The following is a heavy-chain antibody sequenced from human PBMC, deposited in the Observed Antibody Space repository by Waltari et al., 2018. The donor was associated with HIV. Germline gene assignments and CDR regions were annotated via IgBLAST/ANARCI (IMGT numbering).Heavy chain of an antibody. J-gene: IGHJ4*02. CDR1: GFGFSRQS. CDR2: IGGGGDRS. CDR3: VKGGGYYDSTGNVPFDY. V-gene: IGHV3-23*01. D-gene: IGHD3-3*01. Sequence: VPLFEVGGGLVPVGGSLNPPRVASGFGFSRQSLLRGRQGPGKGLEWVSAIGGGGDRSYYVDSVKGRFTISRDNSKNTLSLQMNGLRAEDTAVYYCVKGGGYYDSTGNVPFDYWGQGSLVTVSS.